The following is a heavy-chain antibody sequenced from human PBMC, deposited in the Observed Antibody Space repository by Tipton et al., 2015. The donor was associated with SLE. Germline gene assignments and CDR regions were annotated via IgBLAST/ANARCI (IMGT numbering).Heavy chain of an antibody. CDR3: ARLISAYDCNFDY. CDR2: FYYGKST. V-gene: IGHV4-39*07. D-gene: IGHD5-12*01. J-gene: IGHJ4*02. CDR1: GGSISSSSFY. Sequence: TLSLTCTVSGGSISSSSFYWGWIRQPPGKGLEWIGSFYYGKSTFYNLSLKSRVTISVDTSTNRLSLQLSSVTAADTALYYCARLISAYDCNFDYWGQGTLVTVSS.